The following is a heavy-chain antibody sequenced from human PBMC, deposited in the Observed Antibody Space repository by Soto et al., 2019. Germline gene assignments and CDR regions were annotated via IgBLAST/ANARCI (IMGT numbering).Heavy chain of an antibody. J-gene: IGHJ6*02. CDR2: INPNSGGT. D-gene: IGHD2-2*01. CDR3: ARDRYCSSTSCYSSYYYYYYGMDV. V-gene: IGHV1-2*04. Sequence: QVQLVQSGAEVKKPGASVKVSCKASGYTFTGYYMHWVRQAPGQGLEWMGWINPNSGGTNYAQKFQGWVTMTRDTSTSTAYMELSRLRSDDTAVYYCARDRYCSSTSCYSSYYYYYYGMDVWGQGTTVTVSS. CDR1: GYTFTGYY.